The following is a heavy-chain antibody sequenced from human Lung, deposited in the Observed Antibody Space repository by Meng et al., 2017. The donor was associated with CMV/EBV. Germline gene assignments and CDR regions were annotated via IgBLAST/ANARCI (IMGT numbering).Heavy chain of an antibody. V-gene: IGHV1-2*02. Sequence: VKISCKASGYTFTGYHIHWVRQAPGQGLQWMGWINSYTGGTISAQKFQGRVTMTRDTSISTASMELRRLTSDDTAVYFCARAMAVAGTAPFDYWGQGTLVTVSS. CDR2: INSYTGGT. J-gene: IGHJ4*02. CDR3: ARAMAVAGTAPFDY. D-gene: IGHD6-19*01. CDR1: GYTFTGYH.